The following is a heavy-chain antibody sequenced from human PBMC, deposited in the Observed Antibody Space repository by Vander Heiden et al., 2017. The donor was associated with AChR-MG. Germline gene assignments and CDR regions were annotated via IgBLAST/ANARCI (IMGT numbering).Heavy chain of an antibody. V-gene: IGHV1-18*01. J-gene: IGHJ6*03. Sequence: QVQLVQSGAEVKKPGASVKVSCKASGYTFTSYGISWVRQAPGQWREGMGWISAYNGNTDYAQKLQGRVTMNTDTSTSTADMELRSLRSDDTAVYYGARGPSTVNYYYYMDVWGKGTTVTVSS. CDR1: GYTFTSYG. CDR2: ISAYNGNT. CDR3: ARGPSTVNYYYYMDV. D-gene: IGHD4-17*01.